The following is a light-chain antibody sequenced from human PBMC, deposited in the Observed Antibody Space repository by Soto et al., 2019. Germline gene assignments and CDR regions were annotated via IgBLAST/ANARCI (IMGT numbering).Light chain of an antibody. J-gene: IGKJ5*01. CDR2: GAS. CDR3: QQYGSSPIT. Sequence: EIVLTQPPGTLSLSPVERATLSCMASQSVSSSYLAWYQQKPGQAPRLLIYGASSRATGIPDRFSGSGSGADFTLTISRLEPEDFAVYYCQQYGSSPITFGQGTRL. CDR1: QSVSSSY. V-gene: IGKV3-20*01.